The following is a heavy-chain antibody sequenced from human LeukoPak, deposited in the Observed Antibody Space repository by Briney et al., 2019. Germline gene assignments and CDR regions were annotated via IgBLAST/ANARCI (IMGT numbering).Heavy chain of an antibody. CDR2: ISSSSSTI. CDR3: ARDLKSYDFWSAYGMDV. CDR1: GFTFSSYS. Sequence: GGSLRLSCAASGFTFSSYSMNWVRQAPGKGLEWVSYISSSSSTIYYADSVKGRFTISRDNAKNSLYLQMNSLRDEDTAVYYCARDLKSYDFWSAYGMDVWGQGTTVIVSS. V-gene: IGHV3-48*02. J-gene: IGHJ6*02. D-gene: IGHD3-3*01.